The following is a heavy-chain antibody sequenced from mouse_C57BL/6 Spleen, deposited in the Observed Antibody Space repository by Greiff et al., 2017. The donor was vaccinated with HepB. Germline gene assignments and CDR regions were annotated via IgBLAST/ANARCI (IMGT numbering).Heavy chain of an antibody. CDR2: IYPGDGDT. CDR3: ARGGRGGYYAGAMDY. J-gene: IGHJ4*01. CDR1: GYAFSSYW. D-gene: IGHD2-3*01. V-gene: IGHV1-80*01. Sequence: QVQLKQSGAELVKPGASVKISCKASGYAFSSYWMNWVKQRPGKGLEWIGQIYPGDGDTNYNGKFKGKATLTADKSSSTAYMQLSSLTSEDSAVYFCARGGRGGYYAGAMDYWGQGTSVTVSS.